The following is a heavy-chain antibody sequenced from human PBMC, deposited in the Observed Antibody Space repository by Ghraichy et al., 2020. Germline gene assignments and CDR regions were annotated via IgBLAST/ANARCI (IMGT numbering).Heavy chain of an antibody. CDR2: VYQFGTT. J-gene: IGHJ6*02. CDR3: ARVMFWSGVYYGMDV. Sequence: SQTLSLTCTVSGGSITYGSYYWTWIRQPPGKGLEWIGYVYQFGTTKYNPSFKSRATVSIDTSNNQFSLRLSSVTAADTAVYFCARVMFWSGVYYGMDVWGQGTTVTVSS. CDR1: GGSITYGSYY. D-gene: IGHD3-3*01. V-gene: IGHV4-61*01.